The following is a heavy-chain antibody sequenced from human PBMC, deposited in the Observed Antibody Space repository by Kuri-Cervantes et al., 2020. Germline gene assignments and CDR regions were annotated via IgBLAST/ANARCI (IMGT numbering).Heavy chain of an antibody. V-gene: IGHV1-69*05. CDR1: GGTFSSYA. CDR3: ARCYDLLSGMDV. J-gene: IGHJ6*02. CDR2: IIPIFGTA. Sequence: SVKVSCKASGGTFSSYAISWVRQAPGQGLEWMGGIIPIFGTANYAQKFQGRVTMTTDTSTSTAYMELRSLRSDDTAVYYCARCYDLLSGMDVWGQGTTVTVSS. D-gene: IGHD3/OR15-3a*01.